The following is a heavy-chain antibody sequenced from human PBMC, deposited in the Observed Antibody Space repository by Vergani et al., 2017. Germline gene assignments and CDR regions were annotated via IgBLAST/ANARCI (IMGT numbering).Heavy chain of an antibody. J-gene: IGHJ4*02. CDR3: ARESGVIARIFDF. D-gene: IGHD2-21*01. CDR2: IFRSGTT. Sequence: QVQLQESGPGLVKPSQTLSLTCTVSGDSLSSSDHYWSWIRQRSDKGLEWVGHIFRSGTTYYNPSLKSRLIMSVDTSKNQFSLKLTSVTAADTAMYYCARESGVIARIFDFWGQGTLVTVSS. V-gene: IGHV4-31*03. CDR1: GDSLSSSDHY.